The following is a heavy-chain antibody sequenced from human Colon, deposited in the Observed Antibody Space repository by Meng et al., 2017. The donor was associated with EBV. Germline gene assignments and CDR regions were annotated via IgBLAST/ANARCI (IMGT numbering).Heavy chain of an antibody. CDR2: INHSGST. J-gene: IGHJ4*02. D-gene: IGHD1-26*01. CDR1: GGSFIGYY. V-gene: IGHV4-34*01. Sequence: QGRRQEWGGGLVKPSETPPLPCAAYGGSFIGYYWSWIRQPPEKGLEWIGEINHSGSTNYNPSLKSRVTISVDTSKKQFSLKLSSVTAADTAVYYCARGPGGSYYLYYFDYWGQGTLVTVSS. CDR3: ARGPGGSYYLYYFDY.